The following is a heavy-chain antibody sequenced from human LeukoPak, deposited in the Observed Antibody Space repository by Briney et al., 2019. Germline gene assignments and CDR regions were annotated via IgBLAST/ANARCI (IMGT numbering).Heavy chain of an antibody. J-gene: IGHJ4*02. Sequence: GGSLRLSCAVSGFTFSSYAMHWVRQAPGKGLEYVSAISDNGGSTYYANSVKGRFTISRDNSKNTLYLQMGSLRTEDMAVYYCARGHWGSGNFASSFDYWGQGTLVTVSS. CDR3: ARGHWGSGNFASSFDY. CDR2: ISDNGGST. V-gene: IGHV3-64*01. D-gene: IGHD3-10*01. CDR1: GFTFSSYA.